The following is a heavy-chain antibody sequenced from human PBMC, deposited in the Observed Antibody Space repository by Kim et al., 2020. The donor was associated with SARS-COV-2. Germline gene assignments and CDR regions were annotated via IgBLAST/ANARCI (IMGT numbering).Heavy chain of an antibody. V-gene: IGHV4-61*02. CDR2: IYTSGST. Sequence: SETLSLTCTVYGGSISSGSYYWSWIRQPAGKGLEWIGRIYTSGSTNYNPSLKSRVTISVDTSKNQFSLKLSSVTAADTAVYYCARGDPGIAVTVEYYFDYWGQGTLVTVSS. CDR3: ARGDPGIAVTVEYYFDY. J-gene: IGHJ4*02. D-gene: IGHD6-19*01. CDR1: GGSISSGSYY.